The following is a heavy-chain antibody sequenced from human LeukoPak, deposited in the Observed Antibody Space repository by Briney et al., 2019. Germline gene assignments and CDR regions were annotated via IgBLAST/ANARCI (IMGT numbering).Heavy chain of an antibody. CDR3: ARDTTYYDSSGYSKRFDY. Sequence: SETLSLTCTVSSGSISNYYWNWIRQPPGKGLEWIGYIFYSGSTNYNPSLKTRVTMSVDTSKNQFSLRLSSVTAADTAVYYCARDTTYYDSSGYSKRFDYWGQGTLVTVSS. CDR1: SGSISNYY. J-gene: IGHJ4*02. D-gene: IGHD3-22*01. V-gene: IGHV4-59*01. CDR2: IFYSGST.